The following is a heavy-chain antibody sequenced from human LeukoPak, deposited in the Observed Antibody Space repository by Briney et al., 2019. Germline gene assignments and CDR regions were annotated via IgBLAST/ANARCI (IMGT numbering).Heavy chain of an antibody. Sequence: ASVKVSCKASGYTFTGYYMHWVRQAPGQGLEWMGWINPNSGGTNYAQKFQGRVTMTRDTSISTAYMELSRLRSDGTAVYYCAREVRSGSFWFDPWGQGTLVTVSS. D-gene: IGHD1-26*01. CDR1: GYTFTGYY. CDR2: INPNSGGT. V-gene: IGHV1-2*02. CDR3: AREVRSGSFWFDP. J-gene: IGHJ5*02.